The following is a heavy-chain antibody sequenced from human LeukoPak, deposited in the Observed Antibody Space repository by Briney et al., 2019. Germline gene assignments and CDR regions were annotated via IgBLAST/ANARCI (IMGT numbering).Heavy chain of an antibody. CDR2: MNPNSGNT. D-gene: IGHD3-22*01. CDR3: ARSSPSYYYDSSAQPGD. CDR1: GYTFTSYD. V-gene: IGHV1-8*01. J-gene: IGHJ4*02. Sequence: PQASVKVSCKASGYTFTSYDINWVRQATGQGLEWMGWMNPNSGNTGYAQKFQGRVTMTRNTSISTAYMELSSLRSEDTAVYYCARSSPSYYYDSSAQPGDWGQGTLVTVSS.